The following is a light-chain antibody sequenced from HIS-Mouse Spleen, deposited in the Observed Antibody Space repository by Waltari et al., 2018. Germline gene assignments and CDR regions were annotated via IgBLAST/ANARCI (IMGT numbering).Light chain of an antibody. CDR1: NIGSQR. V-gene: IGLV3-21*02. J-gene: IGLJ3*02. CDR2: DDS. Sequence: SYVLPQPPSVPVAPGQTARITCGGNNIGSQRVHWYQQKPGQAPVLVVYDDSDRPSGIPERFSGSNSGNTATLTISRVEAGDEADYYCQVWDSSGDHWVFGGGTKLTVL. CDR3: QVWDSSGDHWV.